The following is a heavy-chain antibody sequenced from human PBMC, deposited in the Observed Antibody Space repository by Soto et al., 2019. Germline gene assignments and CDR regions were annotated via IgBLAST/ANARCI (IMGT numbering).Heavy chain of an antibody. Sequence: EVQLLESGGGLVQPGGSLRLSCAASGFTFSSYAMSWVRQAPGKGLEWISAISGSGGSTYYEDAVKGRFTISRDNSKNPLYLLMSSLRGEDTSVYYFAIVGGWVYDAFDIWGQGTMVTVSS. D-gene: IGHD3-16*01. V-gene: IGHV3-23*01. J-gene: IGHJ3*02. CDR3: AIVGGWVYDAFDI. CDR1: GFTFSSYA. CDR2: ISGSGGST.